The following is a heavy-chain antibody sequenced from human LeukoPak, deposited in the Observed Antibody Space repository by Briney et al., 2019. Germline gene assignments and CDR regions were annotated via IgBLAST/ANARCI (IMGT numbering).Heavy chain of an antibody. CDR2: IYYSGST. CDR3: ASSSGSYSYFDY. CDR1: GGSISSSDFY. D-gene: IGHD1-26*01. J-gene: IGHJ4*02. V-gene: IGHV4-39*07. Sequence: SETLSLTCTVSGGSISSSDFYWGWIRQPPGKGLEWVGTIYYSGSTYYNPSLNSRVTLSVDTSKNQFSLKLSSVTAADTAVYYCASSSGSYSYFDYWGQGTLVTVSS.